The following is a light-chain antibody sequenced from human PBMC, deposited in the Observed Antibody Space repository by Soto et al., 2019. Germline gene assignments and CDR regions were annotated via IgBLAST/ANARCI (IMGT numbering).Light chain of an antibody. CDR1: QDISNY. CDR2: DAS. V-gene: IGKV1-33*01. J-gene: IGKJ4*01. Sequence: DIQMTQSPSSLSASVGGRVTITCQAIQDISNYLNWYQQKPGKAPKLLIYDASNLETGVPSRFSGSGSGTDFTFTISSLQPEDIATYYCQQYDNLPPRLTFGGGTKVDIK. CDR3: QQYDNLPPRLT.